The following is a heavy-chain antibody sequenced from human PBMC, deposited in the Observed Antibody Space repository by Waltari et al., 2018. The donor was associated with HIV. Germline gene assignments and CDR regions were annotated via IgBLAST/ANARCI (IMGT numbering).Heavy chain of an antibody. V-gene: IGHV3-30*04. CDR2: ISYDGSNK. D-gene: IGHD4-17*01. J-gene: IGHJ4*02. CDR1: GFTFSSYA. CDR3: ARASSPTVTTGVGLDY. Sequence: QVQLVESGGGVVQPGRSLRLSCAASGFTFSSYAVHWVRRAPGKGLEWVAVISYDGSNKYYADSVKGRFTISRDNSKNTLYLQMNSLRAEDTAVYYCARASSPTVTTGVGLDYWGQGTLVTVSS.